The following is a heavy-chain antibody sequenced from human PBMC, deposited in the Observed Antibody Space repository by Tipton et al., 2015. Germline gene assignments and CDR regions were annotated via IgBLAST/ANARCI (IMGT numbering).Heavy chain of an antibody. Sequence: GSLRLSCAASGFTFSSFAMSWVRQAPGKGLEWVSTISGSGGSTYYADSVKGHFTISRDNSKNTLYLQINSLRAEDTAVYYCAKCTFFGVIIPVFDYWGQGTLVTVSS. CDR3: AKCTFFGVIIPVFDY. CDR1: GFTFSSFA. D-gene: IGHD3-10*01. CDR2: ISGSGGST. V-gene: IGHV3-23*01. J-gene: IGHJ4*02.